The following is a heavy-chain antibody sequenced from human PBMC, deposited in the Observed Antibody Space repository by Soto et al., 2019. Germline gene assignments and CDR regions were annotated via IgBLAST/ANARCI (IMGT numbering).Heavy chain of an antibody. V-gene: IGHV6-1*01. CDR1: VDSVSSTTAA. Sequence: SQTLSLTCAISVDSVSSTTAAWNWIRSSPSRGLEWLGRTYYRSNWRHDYAVSVKSRITVNPDTSKNHFSLQLNSVTPDDTAVYYCARGVAGSGFDLWGQGTLVTVSS. CDR3: ARGVAGSGFDL. CDR2: TYYRSNWRH. J-gene: IGHJ4*02. D-gene: IGHD6-19*01.